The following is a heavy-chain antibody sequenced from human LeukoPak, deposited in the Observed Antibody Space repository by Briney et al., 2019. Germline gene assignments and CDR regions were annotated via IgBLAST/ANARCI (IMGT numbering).Heavy chain of an antibody. J-gene: IGHJ6*04. D-gene: IGHD6-13*01. CDR1: GYTFTSYG. Sequence: ASVKVSCKASGYTFTSYGISWVRQAPGKGLEWMGWISAYNGNTNYAQKLQGRVTMTTDTSTSTAYMELRSLRSDDTAVYYCARASLLSAAGLLDVWGKGTTVTVSS. CDR2: ISAYNGNT. CDR3: ARASLLSAAGLLDV. V-gene: IGHV1-18*04.